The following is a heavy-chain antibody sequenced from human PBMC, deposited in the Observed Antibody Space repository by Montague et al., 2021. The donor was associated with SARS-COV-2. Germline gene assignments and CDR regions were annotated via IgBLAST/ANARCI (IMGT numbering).Heavy chain of an antibody. Sequence: CAISGDSVSSNTAAWNWIRQSPSRGLEWLGRPYYRSKWYNDYAVSVKSRIGINADTSKNQFSLQLNSVTPEDTAVYYCARGISATNKWGQGTLVTVSS. D-gene: IGHD6-13*01. CDR1: GDSVSSNTAA. J-gene: IGHJ4*02. V-gene: IGHV6-1*01. CDR3: ARGISATNK. CDR2: PYYRSKWYN.